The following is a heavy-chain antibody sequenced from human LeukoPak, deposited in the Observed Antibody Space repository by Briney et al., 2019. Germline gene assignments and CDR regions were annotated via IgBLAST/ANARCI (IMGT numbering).Heavy chain of an antibody. CDR1: GFTFSSYA. V-gene: IGHV3-30-3*02. CDR3: AKSERITMVRGVHDPFDY. Sequence: GGSLRLSCAASGFTFSSYAMHWVRQAPGKGLERVAVISYDGSNKYYADSVKGRFTISRDNSKNTLYLQMNSLRAEDTAVYYCAKSERITMVRGVHDPFDYWGQGTLVTVSS. J-gene: IGHJ4*02. CDR2: ISYDGSNK. D-gene: IGHD3-10*01.